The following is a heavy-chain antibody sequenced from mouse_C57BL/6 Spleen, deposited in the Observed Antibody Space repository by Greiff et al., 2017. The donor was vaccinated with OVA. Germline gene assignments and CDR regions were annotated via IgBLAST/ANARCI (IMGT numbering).Heavy chain of an antibody. CDR1: GYTFTSYW. J-gene: IGHJ1*03. CDR3: AKGDLYYGNSWYCDV. Sequence: QVQLQQPGAELVRPGSSVKLSCKASGYTFTSYWMDWVKQRPGQGLEWIGNIYPSDSETHYNQKFKDKATLTVDKSSSTAYMQLSSLTSEDSAVYYCAKGDLYYGNSWYCDVWGTGTTVTVSS. D-gene: IGHD2-1*01. V-gene: IGHV1-61*01. CDR2: IYPSDSET.